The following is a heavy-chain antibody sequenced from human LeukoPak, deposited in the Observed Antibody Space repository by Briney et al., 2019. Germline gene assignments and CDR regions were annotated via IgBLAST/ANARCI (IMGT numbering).Heavy chain of an antibody. CDR3: ARDPYYYDSSGYYSSYWYFDL. CDR2: INPNSGGT. D-gene: IGHD3-22*01. Sequence: ASVKVSCKASGYTFTGYYMHWVRQAPGQGLEWMGWINPNSGGTNYAQKFQGRVTMTRDTSISTAYMELSRLRSDDTAVYYCARDPYYYDSSGYYSSYWYFDLWGRGTLVTVSS. V-gene: IGHV1-2*02. J-gene: IGHJ2*01. CDR1: GYTFTGYY.